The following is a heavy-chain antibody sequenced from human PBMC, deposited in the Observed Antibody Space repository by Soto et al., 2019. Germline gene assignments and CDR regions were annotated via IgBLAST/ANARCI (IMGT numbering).Heavy chain of an antibody. CDR2: ITSSGDSI. CDR1: GFRFSDHS. J-gene: IGHJ4*02. CDR3: ARLPKGSRVTS. Sequence: EVQLLESGGGLIHPGGSLRLSCVASGFRFSDHSMNWVRQAPGKGLEWVSYITSSGDSIYYADSVKGRFTVSRDNARNSLFLKMNGLRDEDTVVYYCARLPKGSRVTSWGQGTLVTVSS. V-gene: IGHV3-48*02. D-gene: IGHD4-17*01.